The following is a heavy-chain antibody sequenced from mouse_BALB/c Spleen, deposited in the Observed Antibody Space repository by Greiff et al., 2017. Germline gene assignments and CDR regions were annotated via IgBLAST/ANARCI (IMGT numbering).Heavy chain of an antibody. D-gene: IGHD2-1*01. CDR3: ASNYAYAMDY. J-gene: IGHJ4*01. CDR1: GFTFSSYG. Sequence: EVQLVESGGDLVKPGGSLKLSCAASGFTFSSYGMSWVRQTPDKRLEWVATISSGGSYTYYPDSVKGRFTISRDNAKNTLYLQMSSLKSEDTAMYYCASNYAYAMDYWGQGTSVTVSS. V-gene: IGHV5-6*01. CDR2: ISSGGSYT.